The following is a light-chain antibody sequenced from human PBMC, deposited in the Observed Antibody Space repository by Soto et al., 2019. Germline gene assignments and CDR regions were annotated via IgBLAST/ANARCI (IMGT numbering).Light chain of an antibody. CDR1: QSVSSSY. CDR3: QQYGNSWT. CDR2: GAS. V-gene: IGKV3-20*01. J-gene: IGKJ1*01. Sequence: EIVLTQSPGTLSLSPVERATLSCRASQSVSSSYLAWYQQKPGQAPRLLIYGASSRATGIPDRFSGSGSGTDFTLTISRLEPEDFAVYYCQQYGNSWTFGQGTKGDIK.